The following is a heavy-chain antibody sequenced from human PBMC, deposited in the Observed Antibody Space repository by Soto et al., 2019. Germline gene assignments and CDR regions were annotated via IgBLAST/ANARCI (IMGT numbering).Heavy chain of an antibody. CDR3: ARDDYGNYDY. J-gene: IGHJ4*02. CDR2: INTYNLNT. V-gene: IGHV1-18*01. Sequence: QVQLVQSGPEVKKPGASVKVSCKASGYSFTTYGISWMRQAPGQGLEWMGWINTYNLNTRYAQKLQGRVTMPTDTSTSTAYMELWSLISDDTAIYYCARDDYGNYDYWGQGTLVTVSS. D-gene: IGHD4-17*01. CDR1: GYSFTTYG.